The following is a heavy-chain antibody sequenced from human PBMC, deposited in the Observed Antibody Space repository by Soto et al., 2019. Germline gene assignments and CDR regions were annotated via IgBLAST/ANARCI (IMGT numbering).Heavy chain of an antibody. CDR1: GGSISSGDYY. J-gene: IGHJ6*02. CDR2: IYFSGTT. V-gene: IGHV4-30-4*08. CDR3: ARLPFYCSSGSCLVYSYYAMDV. Sequence: QVQLQESGPGLVKPSQTLSLTCTVSGGSISSGDYYWSWIRQHPGKGLEWIGTIYFSGTTYYNPSLKSRVTISVDTSKNQFSLKVTSVTAADTAVYYCARLPFYCSSGSCLVYSYYAMDVWGQGTTVTVSS. D-gene: IGHD2-15*01.